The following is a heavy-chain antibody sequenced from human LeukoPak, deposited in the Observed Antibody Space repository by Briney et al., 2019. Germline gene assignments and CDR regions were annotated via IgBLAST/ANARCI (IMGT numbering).Heavy chain of an antibody. J-gene: IGHJ6*02. CDR2: IYYSGST. CDR3: ARYGDCSSTSCFPNYYYYYGMDV. Sequence: SETLSLTCTVSGGSISSYYWSWIRQPPGKGLEWIGYIYYSGSTNYNPSLKSRVTISVDTSKNQFPLKLSSVTAADTAVYYCARYGDCSSTSCFPNYYYYYGMDVWGQGTTVTVSS. V-gene: IGHV4-59*01. CDR1: GGSISSYY. D-gene: IGHD2-2*01.